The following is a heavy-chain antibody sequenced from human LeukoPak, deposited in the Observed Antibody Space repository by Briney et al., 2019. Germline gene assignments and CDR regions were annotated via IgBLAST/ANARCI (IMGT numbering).Heavy chain of an antibody. CDR3: ARDGRYYGMDV. CDR2: IYYSGST. J-gene: IGHJ6*02. V-gene: IGHV4-59*01. Sequence: KPSETLSLTCTVSSGSISSYYWSWIRQPPGKGLGWIGYIYYSGSTNYNPSLKSRVTISVDTSKNQFSLKLSSVTAADTAVYYCARDGRYYGMDVWGQGTTVTVSS. CDR1: SGSISSYY.